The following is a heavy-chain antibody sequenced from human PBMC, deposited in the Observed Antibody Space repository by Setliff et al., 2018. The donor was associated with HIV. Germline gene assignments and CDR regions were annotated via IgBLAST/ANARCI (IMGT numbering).Heavy chain of an antibody. V-gene: IGHV4-61*09. CDR2: MHANGLT. Sequence: PSETLSLTCAVSGGSINSGSIYWSWVRRPAGGGLEWIGHMHANGLTTYNPSLRSRAAISIDTSKNQFSLNLTSVTAADTAVYYCASRVYYYDSNNFLREEGFDPWGQGTLVTVSS. CDR1: GGSINSGSIY. D-gene: IGHD3-22*01. J-gene: IGHJ5*02. CDR3: ASRVYYYDSNNFLREEGFDP.